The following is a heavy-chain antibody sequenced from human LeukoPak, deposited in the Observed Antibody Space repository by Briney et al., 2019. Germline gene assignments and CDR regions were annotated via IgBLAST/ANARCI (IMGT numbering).Heavy chain of an antibody. J-gene: IGHJ1*01. V-gene: IGHV1-3*03. Sequence: GGSLRLSCTASGFTFGDYAMSWVRQAPGKGLEWMGWINAGNGNTKYSQEFQGRVTITRDTSASTAYMELSSLRSEDMAVYYCARGGADYYDSSGHYFEYFQHWGQGTLVTVSS. D-gene: IGHD3-22*01. CDR3: ARGGADYYDSSGHYFEYFQH. CDR1: GFTFGDYA. CDR2: INAGNGNT.